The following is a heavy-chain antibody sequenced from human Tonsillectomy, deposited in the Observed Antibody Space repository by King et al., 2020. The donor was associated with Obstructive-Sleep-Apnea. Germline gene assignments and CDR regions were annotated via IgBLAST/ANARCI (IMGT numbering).Heavy chain of an antibody. J-gene: IGHJ6*02. D-gene: IGHD5-18*01. CDR1: GGTFSNYA. V-gene: IGHV1-69*09. CDR3: SRDLRGYSYGDYYYYGMDV. Sequence: QLVQSGAEVKKPGSSVKVSCKASGGTFSNYAISWVRQAPGQGLEWMGRIIPILNIANYAQKFQGRVTITADKSTSPAYMELRSLRSEDTAVYYCSRDLRGYSYGDYYYYGMDVWGQGTTVTVSS. CDR2: IIPILNIA.